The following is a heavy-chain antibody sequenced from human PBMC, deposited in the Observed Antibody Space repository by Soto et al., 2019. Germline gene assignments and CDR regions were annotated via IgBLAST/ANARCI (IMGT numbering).Heavy chain of an antibody. Sequence: EASVKVSCKTSGYTFTSYYIHWVRQAPGQGPEWMGIMNPSGGRTSYAQKFQGRVTMTTDTSTSTVYMELSSLRSEDTAVYYCARERIFYDILTGYYKSPDYYGMDVWGQGTTVT. CDR1: GYTFTSYY. V-gene: IGHV1-46*01. CDR2: MNPSGGRT. CDR3: ARERIFYDILTGYYKSPDYYGMDV. D-gene: IGHD3-9*01. J-gene: IGHJ6*02.